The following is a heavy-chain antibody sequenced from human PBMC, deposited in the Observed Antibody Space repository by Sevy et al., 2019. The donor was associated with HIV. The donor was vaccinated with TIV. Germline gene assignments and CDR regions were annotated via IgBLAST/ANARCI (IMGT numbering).Heavy chain of an antibody. Sequence: ASVKVSCKPSGYTFSGYYIHWVRQAHGQGLEWMGWINPKSGGTNYAQKFQGRVTMTRDTSISTAYMELSRLRSDDTAVYYCARGGESLPYCGGDCYPDYWGQGTLVTVSS. J-gene: IGHJ4*02. D-gene: IGHD2-21*02. CDR3: ARGGESLPYCGGDCYPDY. CDR2: INPKSGGT. CDR1: GYTFSGYY. V-gene: IGHV1-2*02.